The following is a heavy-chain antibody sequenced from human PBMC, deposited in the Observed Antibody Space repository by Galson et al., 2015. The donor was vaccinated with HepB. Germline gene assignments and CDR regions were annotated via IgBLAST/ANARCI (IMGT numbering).Heavy chain of an antibody. V-gene: IGHV3-30*04. CDR3: ARGTYCSGLNCYFYYGMDV. J-gene: IGHJ6*02. D-gene: IGHD2-15*01. Sequence: SLRLSCAGSGFNFITSAMHWVRQAPGKGLEWVAVISYDGTNKYYADSVKGRFTVSRDNTKNTLYLQMNSLRAEDTAVYYCARGTYCSGLNCYFYYGMDVWGQGTTVIVSS. CDR1: GFNFITSA. CDR2: ISYDGTNK.